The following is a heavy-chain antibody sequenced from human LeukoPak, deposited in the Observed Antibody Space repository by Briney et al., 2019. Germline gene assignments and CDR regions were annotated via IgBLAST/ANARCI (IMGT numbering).Heavy chain of an antibody. V-gene: IGHV3-23*01. CDR2: ISGSGGST. CDR1: GFTFSSYA. D-gene: IGHD2-15*01. CDR3: AKDDDLVVAAINYFDY. Sequence: GGSLRLSCAASGFTFSSYAMSWVRQAPGKGLEWVSAISGSGGSTYYADSVKGRFTISRDNSKNTLYLQMNSLRAEDTAVYYCAKDDDLVVAAINYFDYWGQGTLVTVSS. J-gene: IGHJ4*02.